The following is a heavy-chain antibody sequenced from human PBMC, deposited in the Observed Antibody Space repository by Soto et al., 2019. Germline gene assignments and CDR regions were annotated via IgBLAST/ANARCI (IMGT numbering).Heavy chain of an antibody. D-gene: IGHD6-19*01. CDR2: ISWNSGSI. Sequence: GGSLRLSCATSGFTFDDYAMHWVRQAPGKGLEWISGISWNSGSIAYADSVKGRFTISRDNSKNTLYLQMNSLRAEDTAVYYCAREVAVAGYFDYWGQGTLVTVSS. J-gene: IGHJ4*02. CDR3: AREVAVAGYFDY. CDR1: GFTFDDYA. V-gene: IGHV3-9*01.